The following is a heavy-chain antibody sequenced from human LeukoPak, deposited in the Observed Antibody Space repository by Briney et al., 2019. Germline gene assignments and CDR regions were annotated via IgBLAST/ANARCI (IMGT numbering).Heavy chain of an antibody. J-gene: IGHJ4*02. CDR1: GFTFSSFG. D-gene: IGHD6-19*01. Sequence: GGSLRLSCAASGFTFSSFGMHWVRQAPGKGLEWVAIISHDGRSKYYADSVKGRFTISRDNSRYTLYLQMNSLRAEDTAVYYCARAIAVAGPYYFDYWGQGTLVTVSS. CDR3: ARAIAVAGPYYFDY. V-gene: IGHV3-30*03. CDR2: ISHDGRSK.